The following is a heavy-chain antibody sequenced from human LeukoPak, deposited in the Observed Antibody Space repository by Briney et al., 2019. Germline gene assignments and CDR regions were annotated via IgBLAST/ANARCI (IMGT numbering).Heavy chain of an antibody. J-gene: IGHJ4*02. Sequence: ASVKVSCKASGYNFTDYYMHWVRQAPGQGLEWMGWINPNSGGTNYAQDFQGRVTMTRDTSISTAYMELSRLRSDDTAVYFCARVLQAVAGASVGYWGQGTLVTVSS. CDR2: INPNSGGT. D-gene: IGHD6-19*01. CDR1: GYNFTDYY. V-gene: IGHV1-2*02. CDR3: ARVLQAVAGASVGY.